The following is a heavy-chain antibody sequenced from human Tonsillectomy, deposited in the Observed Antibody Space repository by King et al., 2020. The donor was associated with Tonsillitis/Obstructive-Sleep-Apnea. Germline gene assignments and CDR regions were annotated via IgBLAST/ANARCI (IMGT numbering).Heavy chain of an antibody. D-gene: IGHD2-2*01. CDR2: INWNSGSI. CDR3: GKDFRSRTSSMDV. CDR1: GFTFDDYA. J-gene: IGHJ6*03. V-gene: IGHV3-9*01. Sequence: DVQLVESGGGLVQPGRSLRLSCAASGFTFDDYAMHWVRQAPGKGLEWVSGINWNSGSIGYADSVKGRFTISRDNAKNSLYLQMNSLRVEDTAVYYCGKDFRSRTSSMDVWGKGTTVTVSS.